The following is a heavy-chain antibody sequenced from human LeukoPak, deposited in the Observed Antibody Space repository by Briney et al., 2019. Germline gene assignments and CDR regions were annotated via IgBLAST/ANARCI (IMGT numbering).Heavy chain of an antibody. D-gene: IGHD3-22*01. J-gene: IGHJ3*02. V-gene: IGHV4-39*01. CDR1: GASISSNTYY. Sequence: KPSETLSLTCTVSGASISSNTYYWAWIRQSPGKGLEWIGRIFNAGSTFYNPSLTSRVTMSVDTSKNQFSLKLSSVTAADTAMYYCARNMTVILVAERTDAFDIWGQGTMVTVSS. CDR3: ARNMTVILVAERTDAFDI. CDR2: IFNAGST.